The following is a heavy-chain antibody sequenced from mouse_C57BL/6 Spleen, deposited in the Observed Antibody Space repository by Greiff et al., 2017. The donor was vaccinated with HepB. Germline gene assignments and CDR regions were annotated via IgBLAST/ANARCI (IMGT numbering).Heavy chain of an antibody. D-gene: IGHD1-1*01. CDR2: IWTGGGT. V-gene: IGHV2-9-1*01. CDR1: GFSLTSYA. J-gene: IGHJ1*03. Sequence: QVQLKESGPGLVAPSQSLSITCTVSGFSLTSYAISWVRQPPGKGLEWLGVIWTGGGTNYNSALKSRLSISKDNSKSQVFLKMNSLQTDDTARDYCARIITTVANWYFDVWGTGTTVTVSS. CDR3: ARIITTVANWYFDV.